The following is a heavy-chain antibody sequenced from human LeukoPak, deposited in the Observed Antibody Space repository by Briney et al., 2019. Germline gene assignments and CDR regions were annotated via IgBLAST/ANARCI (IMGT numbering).Heavy chain of an antibody. D-gene: IGHD2-8*01. CDR3: ARGGHNGPFDF. Sequence: SETLSLTCTVSGGSISSYYWSWVRQPPGKGLEWIGYIYYSGNTNYNPSLKSRVTISVDTSKNQFSLKLSSVTAADTAVYYCARGGHNGPFDFWGQGTLVTVSS. CDR1: GGSISSYY. CDR2: IYYSGNT. J-gene: IGHJ4*02. V-gene: IGHV4-59*01.